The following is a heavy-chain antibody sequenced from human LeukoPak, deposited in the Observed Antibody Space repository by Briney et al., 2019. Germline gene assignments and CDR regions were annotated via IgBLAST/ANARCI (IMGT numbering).Heavy chain of an antibody. D-gene: IGHD6-19*01. CDR2: INHSGST. CDR3: ARGGRIAVAGTILFDY. V-gene: IGHV4-34*01. CDR1: GGSFSGYY. Sequence: ESSETLSLTCAVYGGSFSGYYWSWIRQPPGKGLEWIGEINHSGSTNYNPSLKSRVTISVDTSKNQFFLKLSSVTAADTAVYYCARGGRIAVAGTILFDYWGQGTLVTVSS. J-gene: IGHJ4*02.